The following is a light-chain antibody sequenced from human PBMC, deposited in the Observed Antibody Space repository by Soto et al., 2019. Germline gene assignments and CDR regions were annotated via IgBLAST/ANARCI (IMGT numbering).Light chain of an antibody. CDR2: AAS. V-gene: IGKV1-39*01. Sequence: DIQMTQARSSLSASVEDRVIITCRASQSMSNHLHWYQQKPGKAPKLLIFAASSLQSGVPSRFSVSRSWPNFTLTISGLQPEEFATYSCQQSYSSPPTFGQGTKVDSK. J-gene: IGKJ1*01. CDR1: QSMSNH. CDR3: QQSYSSPPT.